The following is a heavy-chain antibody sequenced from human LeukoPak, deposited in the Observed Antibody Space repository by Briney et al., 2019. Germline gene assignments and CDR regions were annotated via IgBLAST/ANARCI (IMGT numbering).Heavy chain of an antibody. V-gene: IGHV1-69*05. CDR2: IIPIFGTA. D-gene: IGHD6-6*01. CDR1: GGTFSSYA. Sequence: GASVKVSCKASGGTFSSYAISWVRQAPGQGLEWMGGIIPIFGTANYAQKFQGRVTITTDESTSTAYMELSSLRSEDTAVYYCARDRREYSSSEYNWFDPWGQGTLVTVSS. CDR3: ARDRREYSSSEYNWFDP. J-gene: IGHJ5*02.